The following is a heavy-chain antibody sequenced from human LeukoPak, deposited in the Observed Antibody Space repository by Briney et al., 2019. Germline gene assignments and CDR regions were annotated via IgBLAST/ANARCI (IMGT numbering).Heavy chain of an antibody. CDR2: ISSRSSSI. CDR3: ARGDYGDRDLDY. CDR1: GFTFSSYS. V-gene: IGHV3-48*02. J-gene: IGHJ4*02. Sequence: GGSLRLSCAASGFTFSSYSMNWVRQAPGKGLEWVSYISSRSSSIYYADSVKGRFTLSRDNAKNSLYLQMNSLRDEDTAVYYCARGDYGDRDLDYWGQGTLVTVSS. D-gene: IGHD4-17*01.